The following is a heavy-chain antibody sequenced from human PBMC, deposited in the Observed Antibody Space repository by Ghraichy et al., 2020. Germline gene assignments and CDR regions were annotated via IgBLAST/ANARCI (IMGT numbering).Heavy chain of an antibody. J-gene: IGHJ6*02. Sequence: GGSLRLSCAASGFIFSSYAMTWVRQAPGKGLEWVSSITGTGANTYYEDSVKGRFTISRDNSKNTLYLQMNSLRAEDTAIYYCAKDDNCSGATCATYYYYGLDLWGQGTTVTVSS. CDR1: GFIFSSYA. CDR3: AKDDNCSGATCATYYYYGLDL. V-gene: IGHV3-23*01. CDR2: ITGTGANT. D-gene: IGHD2-15*01.